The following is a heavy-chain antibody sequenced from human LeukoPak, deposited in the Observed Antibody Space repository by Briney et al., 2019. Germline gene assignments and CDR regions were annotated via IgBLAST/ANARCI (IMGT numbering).Heavy chain of an antibody. J-gene: IGHJ4*02. D-gene: IGHD4-17*01. Sequence: GGSLRLSCAASGFTFSSYWMSWVRQAPGKGLEWVANIKQDGSEKYYVDSVKGRFTISRDNSKNTLYLQMSSLRAEDTAVYYCAKGGGDLYFDYWGQGTLVTVSS. CDR3: AKGGGDLYFDY. CDR2: IKQDGSEK. V-gene: IGHV3-7*03. CDR1: GFTFSSYW.